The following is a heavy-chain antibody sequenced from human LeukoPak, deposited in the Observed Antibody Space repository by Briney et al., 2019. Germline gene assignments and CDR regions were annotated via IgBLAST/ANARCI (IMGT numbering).Heavy chain of an antibody. J-gene: IGHJ4*02. CDR1: GGSISSTTYY. D-gene: IGHD3-9*01. Sequence: SETLSLTCSVSGGSISSTTYYWGWIRQPPGKGLEWIGSIYYSGSTYYNPSLKSRVTISVDTSKNQFFLRLSSVTAADTAVYYCARDAPPYYDILTGIDYWGQGTLVTVSS. V-gene: IGHV4-39*07. CDR3: ARDAPPYYDILTGIDY. CDR2: IYYSGST.